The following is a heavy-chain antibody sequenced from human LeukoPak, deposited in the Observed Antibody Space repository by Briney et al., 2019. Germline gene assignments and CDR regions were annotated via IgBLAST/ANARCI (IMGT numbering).Heavy chain of an antibody. CDR3: ARGGSSSSLNHFDN. Sequence: PSETLSLTCTVSGGSISSYYWNWIRQPPEKRLEGMGYIYYSGSTNYNPSLKSRGTISVATSKNQFSLRLNSLTAADTGVYYCARGGSSSSLNHFDNWGQGILVTVSS. D-gene: IGHD6-13*01. V-gene: IGHV4-59*01. CDR1: GGSISSYY. J-gene: IGHJ4*02. CDR2: IYYSGST.